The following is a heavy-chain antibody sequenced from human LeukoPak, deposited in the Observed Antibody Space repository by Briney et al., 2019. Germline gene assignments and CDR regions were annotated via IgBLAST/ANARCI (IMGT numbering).Heavy chain of an antibody. CDR1: GDSVSSNSAA. V-gene: IGHV6-1*01. Sequence: SPTLSLTCVISGDSVSSNSAAWNWIRQSPSRGLEWLGRTYYRSKWYNDYAVSLKSRMTINPDTSRNQFSLQLNSVTPEDTAVYYCARESFSLFDNWGQGTLVTVSS. CDR3: ARESFSLFDN. J-gene: IGHJ4*02. CDR2: TYYRSKWYN.